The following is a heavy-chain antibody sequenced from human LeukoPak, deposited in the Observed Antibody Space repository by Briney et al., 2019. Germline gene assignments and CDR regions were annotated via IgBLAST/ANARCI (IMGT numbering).Heavy chain of an antibody. CDR2: IYYSGNT. J-gene: IGHJ4*02. D-gene: IGHD2-2*01. V-gene: IGHV4-59*01. CDR3: ARVRYCSTNRCYDREFDN. CDR1: GGSISNYY. Sequence: SETLSLTCTVSGGSISNYYWSWIRQHPGKGLEWIGYIYYSGNTNYNPSLKSRVTISVDTSKNQFPLKLNSVTAADTAVYYCARVRYCSTNRCYDREFDNWGQGTLVTVSS.